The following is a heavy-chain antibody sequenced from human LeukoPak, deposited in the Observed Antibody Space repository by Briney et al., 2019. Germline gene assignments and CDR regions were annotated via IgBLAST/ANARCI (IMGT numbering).Heavy chain of an antibody. CDR2: IIPIFGTA. CDR3: ARGSTAAGTSRTYNWFDP. Sequence: ASVKVSCKASGYTFTSYGISWVRQAPGQGLEWMGGIIPIFGTANYAQKFQGRVTITADKSTSTAYMELSSLRSEDTAVYYCARGSTAAGTSRTYNWFDPWGQGTLVTVSS. V-gene: IGHV1-69*06. J-gene: IGHJ5*02. CDR1: GYTFTSYG. D-gene: IGHD6-13*01.